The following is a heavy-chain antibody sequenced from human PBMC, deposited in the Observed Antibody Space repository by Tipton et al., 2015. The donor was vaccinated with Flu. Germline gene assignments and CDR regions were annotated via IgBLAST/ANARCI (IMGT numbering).Heavy chain of an antibody. CDR1: GDSFSSYY. CDR3: ARHSSSARGWFGP. V-gene: IGHV4-4*07. Sequence: LRLSCTVSGDSFSSYYWSWIRQPAGKGLEWLGRIYSSGSTNYNPSLKSRVTISVDTSKNQFSLKGSSGTAAGTAVYYCARHSSSARGWFGPWGQGTLVTVSS. D-gene: IGHD1-26*01. J-gene: IGHJ5*02. CDR2: IYSSGST.